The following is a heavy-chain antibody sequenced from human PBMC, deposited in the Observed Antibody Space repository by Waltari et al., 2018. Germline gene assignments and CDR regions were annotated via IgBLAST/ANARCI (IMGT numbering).Heavy chain of an antibody. V-gene: IGHV4-38-2*01. CDR3: ARLLNGACDF. D-gene: IGHD2-8*01. CDR1: GYSISSGYY. J-gene: IGHJ3*01. CDR2: SYHSGGT. Sequence: QVQLQESGPGLEKPSETLSLTCAVSGYSISSGYYWGWIRQPPGKGVEWIGRSYHSGGTYYNPALKSRVTISVATSKNQFSLKLSSVTAADTAVYYCARLLNGACDFWGQWTMVTVSS.